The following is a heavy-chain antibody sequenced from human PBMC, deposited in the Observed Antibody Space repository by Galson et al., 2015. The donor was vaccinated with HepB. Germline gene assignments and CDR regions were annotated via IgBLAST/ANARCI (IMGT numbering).Heavy chain of an antibody. CDR3: ARDRRRYHDSSGVHFDY. CDR1: GFTFSDYY. Sequence: SLRLSCAASGFTFSDYYVSWIRQAPGKGLEWVSYISTINTYTNYADSVMGRFTISRDNAKNSLYLQLNSLRAEDTAVYYCARDRRRYHDSSGVHFDYWGQGTLVRVSS. J-gene: IGHJ4*02. V-gene: IGHV3-11*06. D-gene: IGHD3-22*01. CDR2: ISTINTYT.